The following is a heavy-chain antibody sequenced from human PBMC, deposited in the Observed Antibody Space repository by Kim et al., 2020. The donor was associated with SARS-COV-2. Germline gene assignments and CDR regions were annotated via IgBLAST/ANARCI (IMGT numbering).Heavy chain of an antibody. V-gene: IGHV3-11*06. D-gene: IGHD6-19*01. Sequence: DSVQGRFTSSRDNAKSSLYLQMNSLRDGDTAVYYCGRDRSSGWYGVNDYWGQGTLVTVSS. CDR3: GRDRSSGWYGVNDY. J-gene: IGHJ4*02.